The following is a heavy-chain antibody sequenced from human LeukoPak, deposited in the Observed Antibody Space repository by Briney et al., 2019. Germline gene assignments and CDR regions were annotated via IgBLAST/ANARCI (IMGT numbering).Heavy chain of an antibody. CDR1: GGSISSYY. Sequence: PSETLSLTCTVSGGSISSYYWSWIRQPPGKGLEWIGYIYYGGSTNYNPSLKSRVTISVDTSKNQFSLKLSSVTAADTAVYYCARWATAWFDPWGQGTLVTVSS. D-gene: IGHD5-12*01. CDR2: IYYGGST. J-gene: IGHJ5*02. V-gene: IGHV4-59*12. CDR3: ARWATAWFDP.